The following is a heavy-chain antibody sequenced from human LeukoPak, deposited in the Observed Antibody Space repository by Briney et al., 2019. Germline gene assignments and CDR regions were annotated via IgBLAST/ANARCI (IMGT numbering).Heavy chain of an antibody. CDR3: ARDPTSPYCSGGSCYSNWFDP. J-gene: IGHJ5*02. V-gene: IGHV3-74*01. CDR1: GFTFSSYW. CDR2: INSDGSST. D-gene: IGHD2-15*01. Sequence: PGGSLRLSCAASGFTFSSYWMHWVRQAPGKGLLWVSRINSDGSSTSYADSVKGRFTISRDNAKNTLYLQMNSLRAEDTAVYYCARDPTSPYCSGGSCYSNWFDPWGQGTLVTVSS.